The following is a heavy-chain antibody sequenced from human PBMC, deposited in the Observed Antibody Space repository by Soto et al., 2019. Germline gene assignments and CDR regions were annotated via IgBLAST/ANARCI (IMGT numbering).Heavy chain of an antibody. Sequence: QVQLVQSGAEVKRPGSSVKVSCKASGGTLTSYTVTWVRQAPGQGLEWMGGIIPIFGSTKYAQKFQGRVTITADDSTSTSYMELRGLTSADTAMYYCAREGERNSCSGDTCQELYNWIDPWGQGTLVTVSS. J-gene: IGHJ5*02. CDR3: AREGERNSCSGDTCQELYNWIDP. D-gene: IGHD2-15*01. CDR1: GGTLTSYT. CDR2: IIPIFGST. V-gene: IGHV1-69*01.